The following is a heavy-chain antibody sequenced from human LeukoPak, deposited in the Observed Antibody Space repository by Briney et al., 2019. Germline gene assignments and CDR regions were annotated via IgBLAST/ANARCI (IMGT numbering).Heavy chain of an antibody. CDR1: GFSFSTYS. V-gene: IGHV3-21*06. Sequence: PGGSLRLSCAASGFSFSTYSMNWVRQAPGKGLQWVSAISTRSDYIYYADSVKGRFTISRDNTRNILYLEMNSLRVEDTAVYYCARDLNWLLFDYWGQGALVTVSS. CDR2: ISTRSDYI. D-gene: IGHD3/OR15-3a*01. CDR3: ARDLNWLLFDY. J-gene: IGHJ4*02.